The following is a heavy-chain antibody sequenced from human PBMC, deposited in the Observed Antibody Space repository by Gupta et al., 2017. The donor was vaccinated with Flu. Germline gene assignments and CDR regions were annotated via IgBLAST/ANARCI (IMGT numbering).Heavy chain of an antibody. CDR3: VTANYYGSGSYFVH. J-gene: IGHJ5*02. CDR1: GDTFRNYA. Sequence: QVQLVQYGGEVKKPGSSVKFSCKASGDTFRNYAISWVRQAPGQGLQWMGTTIPVFGRTNHAPKFQARVAITADKSTSRAYMELSSLRSEDTAVYYCVTANYYGSGSYFVHWGQGTLVTVSS. D-gene: IGHD3-10*01. CDR2: TIPVFGRT. V-gene: IGHV1-69*06.